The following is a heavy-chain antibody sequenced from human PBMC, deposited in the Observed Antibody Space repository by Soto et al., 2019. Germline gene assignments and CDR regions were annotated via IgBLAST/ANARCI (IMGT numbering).Heavy chain of an antibody. V-gene: IGHV1-24*01. D-gene: IGHD1-1*01. CDR1: GYTLPELS. CDR2: FDPEDGET. Sequence: ASVKVSCKVSGYTLPELSMHWVRQAPGKGLEWMGGFDPEDGETIYAQKFKGRVTMTEDTSTDTAYMELSSLRSEDTAVYYFATDFFWNDARYDAFDIWGQGTMVTVSS. CDR3: ATDFFWNDARYDAFDI. J-gene: IGHJ3*02.